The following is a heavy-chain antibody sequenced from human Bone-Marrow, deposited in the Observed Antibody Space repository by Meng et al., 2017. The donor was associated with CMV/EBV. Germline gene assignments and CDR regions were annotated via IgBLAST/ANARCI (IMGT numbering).Heavy chain of an antibody. CDR1: GYTFTSYD. CDR3: ARDPKGDYDFWSPGGMDV. CDR2: MNPNSGNT. V-gene: IGHV1-8*01. D-gene: IGHD3-3*01. J-gene: IGHJ6*02. Sequence: ASVKVSCKASGYTFTSYDINWVRQATGQGLEWMGWMNPNSGNTGYAQKFQGRVTMTRNTSISTAYMELRSLRSDDTAVYYCARDPKGDYDFWSPGGMDVWGQGTTVTVSS.